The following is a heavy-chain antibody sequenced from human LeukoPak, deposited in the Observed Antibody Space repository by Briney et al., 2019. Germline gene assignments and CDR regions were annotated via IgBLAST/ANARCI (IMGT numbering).Heavy chain of an antibody. CDR1: GGSISSYY. J-gene: IGHJ3*02. CDR2: IYYSGST. V-gene: IGHV4-59*01. D-gene: IGHD6-19*01. CDR3: ARFKISVAGLDAFDI. Sequence: PSETLSLTCTVSGGSISSYYWSWIRQPPGKGLEWIGYIYYSGSTNYNPSLKSRVTISVDTSKNQFSLKLSSVTAADTAVYYRARFKISVAGLDAFDIWGQGTMVTVSS.